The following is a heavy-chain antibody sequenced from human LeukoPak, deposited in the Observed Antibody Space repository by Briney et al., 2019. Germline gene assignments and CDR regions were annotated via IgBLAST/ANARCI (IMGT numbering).Heavy chain of an antibody. J-gene: IGHJ5*02. CDR1: GGSISSYY. D-gene: IGHD6-19*01. Sequence: NASETLSLTCTVSGGSISSYYWSWIRQPPGKGLEWIGYIYYSGSTNYNPSLKSRVTISVDTSKNQFSLKLSSVTAADTAVYYCARVLVAGTNWFDPWGQGTLVTVSS. CDR2: IYYSGST. V-gene: IGHV4-59*01. CDR3: ARVLVAGTNWFDP.